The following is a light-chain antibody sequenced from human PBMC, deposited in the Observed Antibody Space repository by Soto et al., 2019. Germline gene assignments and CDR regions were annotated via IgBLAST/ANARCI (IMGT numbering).Light chain of an antibody. Sequence: DIQMTQSPSSVSASVGVRVTITCRASQGISSLLAWYQQKPGKAPNLLIHTASSLQSGVPSRFSGSGSGTDFTLTIRNLQPEDFATYYCQQANSFPLSFGGGTKVEIK. CDR1: QGISSL. CDR3: QQANSFPLS. CDR2: TAS. J-gene: IGKJ4*01. V-gene: IGKV1-12*01.